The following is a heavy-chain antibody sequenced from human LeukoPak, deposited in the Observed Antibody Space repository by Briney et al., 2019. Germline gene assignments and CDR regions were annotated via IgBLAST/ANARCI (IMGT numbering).Heavy chain of an antibody. V-gene: IGHV3-33*01. CDR3: ARGSVDTAMVTGEYYFDY. Sequence: GGSLRLSCAASGFTFSSYGMHWVRQAPGKGLEWVAVIWYDGSNKYYADSVKGRFTTSRDNSKNTLYLQMNSLRAEDTAVYYCARGSVDTAMVTGEYYFDYWGQGTLVTVSS. D-gene: IGHD5-18*01. CDR1: GFTFSSYG. J-gene: IGHJ4*02. CDR2: IWYDGSNK.